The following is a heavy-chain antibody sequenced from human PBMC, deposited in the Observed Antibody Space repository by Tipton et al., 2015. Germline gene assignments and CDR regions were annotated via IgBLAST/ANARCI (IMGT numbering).Heavy chain of an antibody. Sequence: LRLSCAVYGGSFSGYYWSWVRQPPGKGLEWVGEINHSGSTNYNPSLKSRVTISVDTSKNQFSLKLSSVTAADTAVYYCARNHRGGTAMVISYYYGMDVWGQGTTVTVSS. CDR3: ARNHRGGTAMVISYYYGMDV. CDR2: INHSGST. J-gene: IGHJ6*02. V-gene: IGHV4-34*01. CDR1: GGSFSGYY. D-gene: IGHD5-18*01.